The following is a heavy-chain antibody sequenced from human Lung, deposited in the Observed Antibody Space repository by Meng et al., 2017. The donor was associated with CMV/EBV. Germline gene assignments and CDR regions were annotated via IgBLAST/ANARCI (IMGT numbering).Heavy chain of an antibody. CDR3: ARDVSPRSSAYFAIYYFYALDV. CDR2: ISSSGTYI. D-gene: IGHD2-21*01. J-gene: IGHJ6*02. Sequence: GGSLRLXXAASGFTFSSYSMNWVRQAPGKGLEWVSSISSSGTYIYYADSVKGRFTISRDNAQNSLYLQMNSPRAEDTAVYYCARDVSPRSSAYFAIYYFYALDVWGQGTTVTVSS. V-gene: IGHV3-21*01. CDR1: GFTFSSYS.